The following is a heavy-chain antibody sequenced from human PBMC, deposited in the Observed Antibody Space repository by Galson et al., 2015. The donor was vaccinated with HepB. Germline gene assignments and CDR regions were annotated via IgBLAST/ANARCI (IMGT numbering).Heavy chain of an antibody. CDR1: GGSVGTGGHH. Sequence: TLSLTCTVSGGSVGTGGHHWTWIRQHPGKGLEWIGYIYYSGTTSYNPSLKSRVTISADTSKNQFSLKLTSVTAADTAVYYCARTDAFFFGTGSSPFDTWGQGTLVTVSS. V-gene: IGHV4-31*03. CDR3: ARTDAFFFGTGSSPFDT. D-gene: IGHD3-10*01. CDR2: IYYSGTT. J-gene: IGHJ4*02.